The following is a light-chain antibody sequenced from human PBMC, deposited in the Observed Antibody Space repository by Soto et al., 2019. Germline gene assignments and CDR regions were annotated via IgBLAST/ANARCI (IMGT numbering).Light chain of an antibody. CDR3: CSYAGSYTYV. J-gene: IGLJ1*01. Sequence: SYELTQPLSVSVALGQTARITCGGNNIGSKNVHWYQQKPGQAPVLVIYRDSNRPSGIPERFSGSNSGNTATLTISRAQAGDEADYYCCSYAGSYTYVFGTETKLTVL. V-gene: IGLV3-9*01. CDR1: NIGSKN. CDR2: RDS.